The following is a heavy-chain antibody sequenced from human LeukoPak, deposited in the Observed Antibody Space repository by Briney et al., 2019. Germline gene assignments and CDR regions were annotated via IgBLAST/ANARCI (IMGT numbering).Heavy chain of an antibody. Sequence: GGSLRLSCAASGFTVSSNYMNWVRQAPGKGLEWVSVIYGGGNIYYSDSVKGRFTISRDNSKNTLYLQMNSLRAEDTAVYYCARGAGYNYPYYFDYWGQGTLVTVSS. CDR2: IYGGGNI. J-gene: IGHJ4*02. CDR1: GFTVSSNY. V-gene: IGHV3-53*01. D-gene: IGHD5-24*01. CDR3: ARGAGYNYPYYFDY.